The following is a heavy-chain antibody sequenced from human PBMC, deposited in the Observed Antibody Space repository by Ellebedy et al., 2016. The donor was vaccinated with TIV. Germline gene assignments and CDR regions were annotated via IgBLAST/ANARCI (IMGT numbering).Heavy chain of an antibody. Sequence: MPGGSLRLSCTVSGGSITNYSWSRIRQPPGMGLEWIGYIYYSGNTNYNPSLKSRVSISMDTSKNQFSLKLTSVTAADTAVYYCVGAQGRYFGWLSDDPFDIWGQGTTVTVSS. J-gene: IGHJ3*02. CDR1: GGSITNYS. CDR2: IYYSGNT. D-gene: IGHD3-9*01. V-gene: IGHV4-59*01. CDR3: VGAQGRYFGWLSDDPFDI.